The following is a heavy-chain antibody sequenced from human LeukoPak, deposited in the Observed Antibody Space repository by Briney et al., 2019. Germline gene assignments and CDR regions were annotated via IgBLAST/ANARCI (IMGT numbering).Heavy chain of an antibody. CDR1: GGSISSGGYS. CDR2: IYHSGST. CDR3: ARSIAARGGYYMDV. Sequence: SETLSLTCAVSGGSISSGGYSWSWIRQPPGKGLEWIGYIYHSGSTYYNPSLKSRVTISVDRSKNQFSLKLSSVTAADTAVYYCARSIAARGGYYMDVWGKGTTVTVSS. J-gene: IGHJ6*03. D-gene: IGHD6-6*01. V-gene: IGHV4-30-2*01.